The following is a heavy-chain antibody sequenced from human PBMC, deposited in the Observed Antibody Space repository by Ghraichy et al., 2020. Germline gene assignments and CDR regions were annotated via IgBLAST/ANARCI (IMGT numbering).Heavy chain of an antibody. Sequence: SETLSLTCAVYGGPFGGYYWNLIRQPPGKGLEWIGEISYSGSTFYNPSLNSRVTLSVDPSNKQFSLRLRSVTAADTAIYYCARGRYCGGGSCYPRPYYFDYGGQGTLVTVSS. V-gene: IGHV4-34*01. D-gene: IGHD2-15*01. CDR3: ARGRYCGGGSCYPRPYYFDY. CDR2: ISYSGST. J-gene: IGHJ4*02. CDR1: GGPFGGYY.